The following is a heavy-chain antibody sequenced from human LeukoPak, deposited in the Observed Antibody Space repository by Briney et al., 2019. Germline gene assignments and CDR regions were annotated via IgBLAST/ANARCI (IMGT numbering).Heavy chain of an antibody. Sequence: PGGSLRLSCAASGFTFSSYGMHWVRQAPGKGLEWVAFIRYDGSNKYYADSVKGRFTISRDNSKNTLYLQMNSLRAEDTAVYYCAKERGYSYGGYSSSWAVDYWGQGTLVTVSS. CDR3: AKERGYSYGGYSSSWAVDY. V-gene: IGHV3-30*02. D-gene: IGHD6-13*01. CDR2: IRYDGSNK. CDR1: GFTFSSYG. J-gene: IGHJ4*02.